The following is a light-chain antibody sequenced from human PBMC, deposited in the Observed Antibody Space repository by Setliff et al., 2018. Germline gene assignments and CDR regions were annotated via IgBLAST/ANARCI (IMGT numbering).Light chain of an antibody. Sequence: QSALTQPPSASGSPGQSVTISCTGTSNDVGGRNYVSWYQQHPGKAPKLMIYEVSNRPSGISDRFSGSKSANTASLTISGLQAEDEAEYYCSVYTSSSTLVFGTGTKVTVL. CDR2: EVS. J-gene: IGLJ1*01. CDR1: SNDVGGRNY. V-gene: IGLV2-14*01. CDR3: SVYTSSSTLV.